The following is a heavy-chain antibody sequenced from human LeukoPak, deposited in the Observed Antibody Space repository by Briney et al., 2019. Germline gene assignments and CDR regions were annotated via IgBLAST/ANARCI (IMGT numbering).Heavy chain of an antibody. CDR1: GFTFSSYA. J-gene: IGHJ4*02. Sequence: PGGSLRLSCAASGFTFSSYAMSWVRQAPGKGLEWVSAISGSGGSTYYADSVKGRFTISRDNAKNTLYLQMNSLRAEDTAVYYCAGVTAVAGTYDYWGQGTLVTVSS. CDR3: AGVTAVAGTYDY. V-gene: IGHV3-23*01. CDR2: ISGSGGST. D-gene: IGHD6-19*01.